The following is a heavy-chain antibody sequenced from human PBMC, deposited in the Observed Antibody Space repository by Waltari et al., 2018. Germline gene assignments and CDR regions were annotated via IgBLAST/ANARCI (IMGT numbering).Heavy chain of an antibody. J-gene: IGHJ4*02. CDR3: ARDLGATIFGATEAFDY. CDR2: IYTSGST. D-gene: IGHD3-3*01. Sequence: QVQLQESGPGLVKPSETLSLTCTVSGGSISSYYWSWIRQPAGKGLEWIGRIYTSGSTNYNPSLKSRVTMSVDTSKNQFSVKLSSVTAADTAVYYCARDLGATIFGATEAFDYWGQGTLVTVSS. CDR1: GGSISSYY. V-gene: IGHV4-4*07.